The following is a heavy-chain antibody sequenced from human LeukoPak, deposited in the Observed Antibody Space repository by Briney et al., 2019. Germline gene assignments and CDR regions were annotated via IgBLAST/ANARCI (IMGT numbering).Heavy chain of an antibody. Sequence: PGGSLRLSCAASGFSFTNAWMSWIRRAPGKGLDWVGRIKSNFEAGATEYAAPVNGRFTISRDDSKNMLYLQMNSLQSEDTAVYYCTTDDFWSGYTVYWGQGTLVTVSS. V-gene: IGHV3-15*01. CDR2: IKSNFEAGAT. CDR1: GFSFTNAW. CDR3: TTDDFWSGYTVY. D-gene: IGHD3-3*01. J-gene: IGHJ4*02.